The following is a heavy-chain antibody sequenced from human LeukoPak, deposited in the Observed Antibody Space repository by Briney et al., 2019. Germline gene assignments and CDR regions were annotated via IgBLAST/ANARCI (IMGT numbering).Heavy chain of an antibody. J-gene: IGHJ3*02. CDR3: ASAPGIAVAGTNDAFDI. V-gene: IGHV1-69*05. D-gene: IGHD6-19*01. Sequence: ASVKVSCKASGGTFSSYAISWVRQAPGQGLEWMGGIIPIFGTANYAQKFQGRVTITTDESTRTAYMELSSLRSEDTAVYYCASAPGIAVAGTNDAFDIWGQGTMVTVSS. CDR1: GGTFSSYA. CDR2: IIPIFGTA.